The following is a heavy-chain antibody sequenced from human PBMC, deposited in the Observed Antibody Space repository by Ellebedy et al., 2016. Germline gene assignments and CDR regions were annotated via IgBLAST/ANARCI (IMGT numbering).Heavy chain of an antibody. D-gene: IGHD4-17*01. J-gene: IGHJ4*02. CDR1: GYTFTDYN. V-gene: IGHV1-2*02. CDR2: ISPESGVT. Sequence: ASVKVSXXTSGYTFTDYNMQWVRQAPGQGLEWMGWISPESGVTNYAQKFQGRVTMTRDTSISTAYMELNRLKSDDTAVYYCARGNDYGDYTLFDYWGQGTLVTVSS. CDR3: ARGNDYGDYTLFDY.